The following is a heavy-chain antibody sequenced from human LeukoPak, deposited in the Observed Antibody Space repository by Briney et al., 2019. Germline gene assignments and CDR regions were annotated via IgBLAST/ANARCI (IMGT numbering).Heavy chain of an antibody. J-gene: IGHJ4*02. CDR2: IRFDGLKK. V-gene: IGHV3-30*02. CDR3: AKCRAPYSEIYSIIDY. Sequence: GGSLRLSCAASGFPFSIFGMHWVRQVPGKGLEWVTFIRFDGLKKNYADALKGRFTISRDNSQNTVYLQMNSLRPDDTAVYYCAKCRAPYSEIYSIIDYWGQGTRVTVSS. D-gene: IGHD1-26*01. CDR1: GFPFSIFG.